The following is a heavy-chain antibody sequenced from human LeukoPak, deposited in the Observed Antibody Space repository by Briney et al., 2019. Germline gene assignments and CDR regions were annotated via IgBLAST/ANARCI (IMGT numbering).Heavy chain of an antibody. V-gene: IGHV1-69*13. CDR1: GGTFSSYA. Sequence: GASVKVSCKASGGTFSSYAISWVRQASGQGLEWMGGIIPIFGTANYAQKFQGRVTITADESTSTAYMELSSLRSEDTAVYYCARQYSYGSYYFDYWGQGTLVTVSS. D-gene: IGHD5-18*01. J-gene: IGHJ4*02. CDR2: IIPIFGTA. CDR3: ARQYSYGSYYFDY.